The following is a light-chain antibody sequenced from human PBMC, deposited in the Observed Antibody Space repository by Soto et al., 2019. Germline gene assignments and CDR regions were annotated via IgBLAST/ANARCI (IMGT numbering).Light chain of an antibody. V-gene: IGKV3-11*01. CDR2: DAS. J-gene: IGKJ5*01. CDR1: QSVSSY. CDR3: QQRSNWIT. Sequence: EIVLTQSPATLSLSPGERATLSCKACQSVSSYLAWYQQKPGQAPRLLIYDASNRATDVPARFSGSGSGTDFTLTISSLEPEDFAVYFCQQRSNWITFGQGTRLEIK.